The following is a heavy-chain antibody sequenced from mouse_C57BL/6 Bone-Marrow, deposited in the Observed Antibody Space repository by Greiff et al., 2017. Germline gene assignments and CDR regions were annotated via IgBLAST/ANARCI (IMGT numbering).Heavy chain of an antibody. Sequence: VQLQQSGPELVKPGASVKISCKASGYSFTGSYMHWVQQSPGNILDWIGYIYPYTGVSSSNHKFKGKATLTVAKSSRTAYMELRSLTSKDSYVYYCARKSLYYGSSYNYWYFDVWGTGTTVTVSS. V-gene: IGHV1-31*01. CDR3: ARKSLYYGSSYNYWYFDV. J-gene: IGHJ1*03. CDR1: GYSFTGSY. D-gene: IGHD1-1*01. CDR2: IYPYTGVS.